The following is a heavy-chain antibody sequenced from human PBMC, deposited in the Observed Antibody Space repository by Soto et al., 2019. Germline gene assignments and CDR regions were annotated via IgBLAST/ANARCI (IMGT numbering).Heavy chain of an antibody. D-gene: IGHD6-19*01. CDR2: IIPIFGTA. CDR1: GGTFSSYA. Sequence: ASVKVSCKASGGTFSSYAISWVRQAPGQGLEWMGGIIPIFGTANYAQKFQGRVTITADESTSTAYMELSSLRSEDTAVYYCASISYSSGWLYYFDYWGQGTLVTVSS. V-gene: IGHV1-69*13. J-gene: IGHJ4*02. CDR3: ASISYSSGWLYYFDY.